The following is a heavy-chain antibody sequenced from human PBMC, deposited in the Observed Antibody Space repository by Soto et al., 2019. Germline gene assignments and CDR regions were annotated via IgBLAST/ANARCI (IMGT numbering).Heavy chain of an antibody. V-gene: IGHV4-31*03. CDR2: TYYSGSA. D-gene: IGHD2-8*02. CDR1: GGSISSGGYH. CDR3: VHHRTRVYYYALDV. J-gene: IGHJ6*02. Sequence: QVQLQESGPGLVKPSQTLSLTCTVSGGSISSGGYHWSWIRQHPGKGLEWIGYTYYSGSAYYNPSLKSRVTISVYTSKNQFSLNLSSVIAADTAVYYCVHHRTRVYYYALDVWGQGTTVTVSS.